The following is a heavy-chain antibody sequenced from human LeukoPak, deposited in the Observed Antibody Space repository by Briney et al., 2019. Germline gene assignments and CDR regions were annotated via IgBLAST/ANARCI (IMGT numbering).Heavy chain of an antibody. CDR1: GFTFDDYA. CDR3: TRSPYHYYMDV. D-gene: IGHD2-21*01. Sequence: PGGSLRLSCAASGFTFDDYAMHWVRQVPGKGLEWVSGISWNNDIIGYADSVKGRFTISRDSAKTSLYLQMSSLRTEDTAVYYCTRSPYHYYMDVWGKGTTVTVSS. V-gene: IGHV3-9*01. CDR2: ISWNNDII. J-gene: IGHJ6*03.